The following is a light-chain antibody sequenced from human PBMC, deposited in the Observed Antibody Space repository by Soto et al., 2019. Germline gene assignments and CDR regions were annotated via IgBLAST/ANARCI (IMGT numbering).Light chain of an antibody. CDR1: QSVSSN. J-gene: IGKJ5*01. CDR2: GAY. Sequence: EIVLTQSPGTLSVSAGDRATLSCRASQSVSSNYLAWYQQKTGQAPRLIIYGAYSRATGIPARFSGSGSGTEFTLTISSLQSADFAVYYCQQYNNWPQDTCGQGTRLEIK. CDR3: QQYNNWPQDT. V-gene: IGKV3D-15*01.